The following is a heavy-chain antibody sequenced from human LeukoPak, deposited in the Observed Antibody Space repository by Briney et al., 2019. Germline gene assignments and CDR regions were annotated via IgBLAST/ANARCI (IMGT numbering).Heavy chain of an antibody. V-gene: IGHV3-53*01. CDR2: IYSGGST. Sequence: GGSLRLSCAASGFTVSSNYMSWVRQAQGKGLEWVSVIYSGGSTYYADSVKGRLTISRDNSKNTLYLQMNSLRAEDTAVYYCAREGIAAAGPFDYWGQGTLVTVSS. D-gene: IGHD6-13*01. CDR3: AREGIAAAGPFDY. J-gene: IGHJ4*02. CDR1: GFTVSSNY.